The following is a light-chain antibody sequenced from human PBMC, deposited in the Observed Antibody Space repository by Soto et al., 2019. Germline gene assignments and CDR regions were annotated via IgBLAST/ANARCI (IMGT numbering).Light chain of an antibody. Sequence: QSVLTQPPSVSEAPKQRVTISCSGTSSNIGKNTVNWYQQLPGKTPKLLIYYDNLLPSGVSDRFSGSKSGTSASLAISWLQSEDEAHYYCAAWDDSLNGPVFGGGTKLTVL. CDR2: YDN. V-gene: IGLV1-36*01. CDR1: SSNIGKNT. J-gene: IGLJ2*01. CDR3: AAWDDSLNGPV.